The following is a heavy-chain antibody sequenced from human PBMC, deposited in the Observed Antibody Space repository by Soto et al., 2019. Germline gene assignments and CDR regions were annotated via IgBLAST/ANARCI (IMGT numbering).Heavy chain of an antibody. CDR1: GFTFSSYW. D-gene: IGHD3-10*01. CDR3: ARDLHLWFGESPAIYYFDY. CDR2: IKQDGSEK. J-gene: IGHJ4*02. Sequence: HPGGSLRLSCAASGFTFSSYWMSWVRQAPGKGLEWVANIKQDGSEKYYVDSVKGRFTISRDNAKNSLYLQMNSLRAEDTAVYYCARDLHLWFGESPAIYYFDYWGQGTLVTVSS. V-gene: IGHV3-7*01.